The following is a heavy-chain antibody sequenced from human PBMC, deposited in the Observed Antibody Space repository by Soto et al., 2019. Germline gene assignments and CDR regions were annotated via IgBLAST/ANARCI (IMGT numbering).Heavy chain of an antibody. J-gene: IGHJ6*02. Sequence: QVQLVQSGAEVKKPGASVKVSCKASGYTFTSYDINWVRQATGQGLEWMGWMNPNSGNTGYAQKFQGRVTMTRNTXIXTXXMELSSLRSEDTAVYYCASPHYSSSSPYYYYGMDVWGQGTTVTVSS. CDR2: MNPNSGNT. CDR3: ASPHYSSSSPYYYYGMDV. D-gene: IGHD6-6*01. CDR1: GYTFTSYD. V-gene: IGHV1-8*01.